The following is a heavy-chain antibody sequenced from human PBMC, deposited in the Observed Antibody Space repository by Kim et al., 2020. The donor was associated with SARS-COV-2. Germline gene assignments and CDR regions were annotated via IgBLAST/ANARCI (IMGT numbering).Heavy chain of an antibody. J-gene: IGHJ4*02. D-gene: IGHD3-3*01. Sequence: SETLSLTCTVSGGSISSGSYYWSLIRQPAGKGLEWIGRIYTSGSTNYSPSLKTRVTISVDTTKNQFSLKMNSVTAADTAVYYCARVPLDCWSVQNWGQGTLVTVSS. CDR1: GGSISSGSYY. CDR3: ARVPLDCWSVQN. V-gene: IGHV4-61*02. CDR2: IYTSGST.